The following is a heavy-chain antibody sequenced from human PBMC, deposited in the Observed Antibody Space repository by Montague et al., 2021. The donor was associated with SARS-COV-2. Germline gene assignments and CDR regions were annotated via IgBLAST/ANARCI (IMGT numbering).Heavy chain of an antibody. D-gene: IGHD2-2*01. V-gene: IGHV4-61*10. CDR2: IYSSGST. CDR3: ARDSLVASYYYYGVDV. J-gene: IGHJ6*02. CDR1: GGSISYGSYF. Sequence: SETLSLTCTVSGGSISYGSYFWTWIRQPAGKGLEWIGYIYSSGSTNYNPSLKSRVTMSVDTSKNQLSLNLSSVTAADTAVYYCARDSLVASYYYYGVDVWGQGTMVTVAS.